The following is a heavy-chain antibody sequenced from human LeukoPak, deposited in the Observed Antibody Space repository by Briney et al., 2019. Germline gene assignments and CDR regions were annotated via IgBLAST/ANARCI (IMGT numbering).Heavy chain of an antibody. V-gene: IGHV4-31*03. CDR1: GGSISSGGYY. CDR2: IYYSGST. CDR3: ARVLSHYYDSSSLTPAFDY. Sequence: TSETLSLTCTVSGGSISSGGYYWSWIRQHPGKGLEWIGYIYYSGSTYYNASLKSRVSISVDTSNNQFSLKLSSVTAADTAVYSGARVLSHYYDSSSLTPAFDYWGQGTLVTVSS. D-gene: IGHD3-22*01. J-gene: IGHJ4*02.